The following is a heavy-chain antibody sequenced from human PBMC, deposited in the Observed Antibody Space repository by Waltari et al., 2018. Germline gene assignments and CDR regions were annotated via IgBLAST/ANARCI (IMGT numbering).Heavy chain of an antibody. V-gene: IGHV3-23*01. Sequence: ELQLLEAGGGLVQPGGSLRLSCGASGFTFSSHAMSWVRQAPGKVLELVSAISGSGDSVFYAESVKGRFTVSRDNSKNTLFLEMNSLRAEDTAVYFCARDWRRSLEYLDWLLFALDYWGQGTLVTVSS. CDR2: ISGSGDSV. J-gene: IGHJ4*02. CDR3: ARDWRRSLEYLDWLLFALDY. D-gene: IGHD3-9*01. CDR1: GFTFSSHA.